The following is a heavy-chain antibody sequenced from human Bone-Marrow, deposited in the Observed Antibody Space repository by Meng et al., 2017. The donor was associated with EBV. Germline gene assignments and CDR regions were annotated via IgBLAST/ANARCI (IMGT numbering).Heavy chain of an antibody. V-gene: IGHV3-74*01. D-gene: IGHD2-21*01. Sequence: EWLLCESGGGLVQPGGSLRLACAASGFTLSSYWVHGVRQAPGKGLVWVSRINTDGSVINYADSVKGRFTISRDNAKNTVYLQMNNLRAEDTAVYYCAKDCFGDKDSWGQGTLVTVSS. CDR3: AKDCFGDKDS. CDR2: INTDGSVI. J-gene: IGHJ4*02. CDR1: GFTLSSYW.